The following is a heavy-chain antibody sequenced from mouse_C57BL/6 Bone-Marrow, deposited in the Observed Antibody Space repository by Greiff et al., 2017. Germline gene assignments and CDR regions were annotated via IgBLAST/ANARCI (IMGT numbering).Heavy chain of an antibody. J-gene: IGHJ2*01. Sequence: EVHLVESGGGLVQPGGSMKLSCVASGFTFSNYWMNWVRQSPEKGLEWVAQIRLKSDNYATHYAESVKGRFTISRDDSKSSVYLQMNNLRAEDTGIYYCTGGAPDLPRGYWGQGTTLTVSS. CDR3: TGGAPDLPRGY. V-gene: IGHV6-3*01. CDR2: IRLKSDNYAT. CDR1: GFTFSNYW. D-gene: IGHD2-1*01.